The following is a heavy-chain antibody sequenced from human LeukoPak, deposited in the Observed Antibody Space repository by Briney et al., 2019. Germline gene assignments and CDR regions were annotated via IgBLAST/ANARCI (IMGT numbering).Heavy chain of an antibody. V-gene: IGHV3-7*05. D-gene: IGHD1-26*01. CDR3: AYRNNFEY. CDR2: IKAGGSEK. CDR1: GFSLSGHW. Sequence: GGSLRLSCATSGFSLSGHWMNWVRQPPGKGLEWVANIKAGGSEKYYADSVKGRFTISRDDAKRTVDLQMDNLRTEDTAVYYCAYRNNFEYWGQGTLVTVSS. J-gene: IGHJ4*02.